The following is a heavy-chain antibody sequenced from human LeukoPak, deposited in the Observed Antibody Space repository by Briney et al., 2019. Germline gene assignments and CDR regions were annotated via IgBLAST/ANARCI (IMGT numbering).Heavy chain of an antibody. J-gene: IGHJ4*02. CDR3: ARAGGSQYSSGWSIGGFDY. Sequence: SETLSLTGTVSGGSISSYCWSWIRQPPGKGLEWIGYIYYSGSTNYNPSLKSRVTISVDTSKNQFSLKLSSVTAADTAVYYCARAGGSQYSSGWSIGGFDYWGQGTLVTVSS. CDR2: IYYSGST. CDR1: GGSISSYC. D-gene: IGHD6-19*01. V-gene: IGHV4-59*01.